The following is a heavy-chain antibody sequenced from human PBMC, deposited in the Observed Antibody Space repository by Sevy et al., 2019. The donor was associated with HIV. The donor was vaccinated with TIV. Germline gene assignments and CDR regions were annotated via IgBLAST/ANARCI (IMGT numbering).Heavy chain of an antibody. Sequence: GGSLRLSCAASGFTFDDYAMHWVRQAPGKGLEWVSGISWNSGSIGYADSVKGRFTISRDNAKNSLYLQMNSLRAEDTALYYCAKSGGAYCGGDCLGEGFDIWGQGTMITVSS. V-gene: IGHV3-9*01. CDR2: ISWNSGSI. J-gene: IGHJ3*02. D-gene: IGHD2-21*02. CDR3: AKSGGAYCGGDCLGEGFDI. CDR1: GFTFDDYA.